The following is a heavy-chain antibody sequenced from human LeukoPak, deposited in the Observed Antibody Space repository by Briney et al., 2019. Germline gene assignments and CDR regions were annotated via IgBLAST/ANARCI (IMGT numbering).Heavy chain of an antibody. Sequence: SETLSLTCTFSGGSVSSYHWNWIRQTLGKGLEWIGYMYYTGMSNYNPSLKSRVAISVDSSKNQFSLKVTSVTAADTAIYYCTSIKRGDIFGYFDFWGQGTLVTVSS. CDR2: MYYTGMS. D-gene: IGHD5-18*01. J-gene: IGHJ4*02. V-gene: IGHV4-59*02. CDR3: TSIKRGDIFGYFDF. CDR1: GGSVSSYH.